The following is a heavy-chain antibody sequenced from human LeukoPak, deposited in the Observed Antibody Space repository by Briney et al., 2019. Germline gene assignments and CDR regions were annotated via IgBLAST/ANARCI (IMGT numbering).Heavy chain of an antibody. D-gene: IGHD2-15*01. CDR3: AKGWHCSGGSCYSVLTAMGPFDY. J-gene: IGHJ4*02. CDR2: ISGSGGST. CDR1: GFTFSSYA. V-gene: IGHV3-23*01. Sequence: GGSLRLSCAASGFTFSSYAMSWVRQAPGKGLEWVSAISGSGGSTYYAGSVKGRFTISRDNSKNTLYLQMNSLRAEDTAVYYCAKGWHCSGGSCYSVLTAMGPFDYWGQGTLVTVSS.